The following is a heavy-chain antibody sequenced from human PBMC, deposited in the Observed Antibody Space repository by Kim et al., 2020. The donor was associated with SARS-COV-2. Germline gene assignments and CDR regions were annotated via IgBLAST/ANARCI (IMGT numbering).Heavy chain of an antibody. CDR3: ARDQGILDPWSAFDI. CDR1: GYTFTSYY. D-gene: IGHD2-15*01. CDR2: INPSGGST. Sequence: ASVKVSCKASGYTFTSYYMHWVRQAPGQGLEWMGIINPSGGSTSYAQKFQGRVTMTRDTSTSTVYMELSSLRSEDTAVYYCARDQGILDPWSAFDIWGQGTMVTVSS. V-gene: IGHV1-46*01. J-gene: IGHJ3*02.